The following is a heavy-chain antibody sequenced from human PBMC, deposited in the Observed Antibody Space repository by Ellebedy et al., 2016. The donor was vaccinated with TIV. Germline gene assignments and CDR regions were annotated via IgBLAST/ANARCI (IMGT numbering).Heavy chain of an antibody. Sequence: GESLKISCSGSGFTFSTYAMHWVRQAPGKGLEYVSAISGNGGSTYYADSVKGRFTISRDNSQNSLYLQMSSLRAEDTAVYYWVKVIATSGWPYYFHYWGQGTLVTVSS. J-gene: IGHJ4*02. D-gene: IGHD6-19*01. CDR2: ISGNGGST. V-gene: IGHV3-64D*09. CDR1: GFTFSTYA. CDR3: VKVIATSGWPYYFHY.